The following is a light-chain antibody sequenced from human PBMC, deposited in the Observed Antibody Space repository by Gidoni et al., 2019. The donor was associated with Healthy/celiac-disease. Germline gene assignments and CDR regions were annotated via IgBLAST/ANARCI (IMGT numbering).Light chain of an antibody. Sequence: EIVLTQSPGTLSLSPGERATLSCRASQSVSSSYLAWYQQKPGQAPRLLIYGASSRATGIPDRFSGSGSGTDFPLTISRLEPEDFAVYYCQQYGSSIFTFXPXTKVDI. CDR2: GAS. CDR1: QSVSSSY. CDR3: QQYGSSIFT. V-gene: IGKV3-20*01. J-gene: IGKJ3*01.